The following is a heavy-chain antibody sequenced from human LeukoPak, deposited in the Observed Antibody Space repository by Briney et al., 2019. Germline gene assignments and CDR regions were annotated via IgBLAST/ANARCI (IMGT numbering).Heavy chain of an antibody. J-gene: IGHJ6*02. D-gene: IGHD2-15*01. CDR1: GGSISSYY. V-gene: IGHV4-59*08. CDR2: IYYSGST. Sequence: SETLSLTCTVSGGSISSYYWSWIRQPPGKGLEWIGYIYYSGSTNYNPSLKSRVTISVDTSKNQFSLRLSSVTAADTAVYYCARLPTYCSGGSCYPYYYYGMDVWGQGTTVTVSS. CDR3: ARLPTYCSGGSCYPYYYYGMDV.